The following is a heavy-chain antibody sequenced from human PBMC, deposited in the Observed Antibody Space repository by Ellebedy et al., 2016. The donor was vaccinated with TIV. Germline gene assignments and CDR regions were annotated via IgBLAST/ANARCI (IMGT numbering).Heavy chain of an antibody. CDR3: ARDGAFSSGWSNWFDP. V-gene: IGHV6-1*01. CDR1: GDSVSSNSAT. CDR2: TFSRSKWYI. Sequence: LRLSCDISGDSVSSNSATWNWIRQSPSRGLEWLGRTFSRSKWYIHYAESVKSRMTIKADTSKNQFSLQLNSVTPDDAAVYYCARDGAFSSGWSNWFDPWGQGTLVTVSS. D-gene: IGHD6-13*01. J-gene: IGHJ5*02.